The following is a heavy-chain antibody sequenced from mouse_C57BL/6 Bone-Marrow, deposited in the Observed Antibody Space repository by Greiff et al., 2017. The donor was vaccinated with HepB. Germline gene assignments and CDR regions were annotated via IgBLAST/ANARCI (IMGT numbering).Heavy chain of an antibody. Sequence: DVMLVESGGDLVKPGGSLKLSCAASGFTFSSYGMSWVRQTPDKRLEWVATISSGGSYTYYPGRLKGRFTITTDNAKNTLYLQMSSLKSEDTAMYYCARHAELHSPFAYWGQGTLVTVSA. CDR3: ARHAELHSPFAY. V-gene: IGHV5-6*02. CDR2: ISSGGSYT. J-gene: IGHJ3*01. D-gene: IGHD2-1*01. CDR1: GFTFSSYG.